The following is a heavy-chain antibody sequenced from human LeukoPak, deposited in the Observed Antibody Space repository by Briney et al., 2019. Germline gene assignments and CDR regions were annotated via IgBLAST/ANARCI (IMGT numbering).Heavy chain of an antibody. CDR3: ARGPGSRSPRYYYYYYMDV. J-gene: IGHJ6*03. D-gene: IGHD3-10*01. Sequence: SETLSLTCTVSGGSISSSSYYWGWIRQPPGKGLEWIGSIYYSGSTYYNPSLKSRVTISVDTSKNQFSLKLSSVTAADTAVYYCARGPGSRSPRYYYYYYMDVWGKGTTVTVSS. V-gene: IGHV4-39*07. CDR2: IYYSGST. CDR1: GGSISSSSYY.